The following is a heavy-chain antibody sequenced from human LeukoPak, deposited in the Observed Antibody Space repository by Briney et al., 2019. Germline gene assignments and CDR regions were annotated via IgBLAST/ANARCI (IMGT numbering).Heavy chain of an antibody. D-gene: IGHD5-24*01. CDR3: ASGDGYNLGGFDY. V-gene: IGHV3-53*01. CDR1: GFTVSSNY. CDR2: IYSGGST. Sequence: PGGSLRLSCAASGFTVSSNYMSWVRQAPGKGLEWVSVIYSGGSTYYADSVKGRFTISRDNSKNTLYLQMSSLRAEDTAVYYCASGDGYNLGGFDYWGQGTLVTVSS. J-gene: IGHJ4*02.